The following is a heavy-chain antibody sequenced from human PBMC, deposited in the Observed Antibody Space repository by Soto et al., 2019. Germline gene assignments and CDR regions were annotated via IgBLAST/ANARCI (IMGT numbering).Heavy chain of an antibody. CDR3: ARTRAVWFDP. CDR2: IYYSGST. Sequence: PSETLSLTCTVSGGSIISSSYYWGWIRQPPGKGLEWIGSIYYSGSTYYNPSLKSRVTISVDTSKNQFSLKLSSVTAADTAVYYCARTRAVWFDPWGQGTLVTVSS. CDR1: GGSIISSSYY. V-gene: IGHV4-39*01. D-gene: IGHD6-19*01. J-gene: IGHJ5*02.